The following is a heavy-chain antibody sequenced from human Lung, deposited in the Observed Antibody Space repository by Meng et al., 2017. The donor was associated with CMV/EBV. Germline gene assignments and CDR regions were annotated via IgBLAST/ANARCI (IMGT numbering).Heavy chain of an antibody. D-gene: IGHD6-6*01. CDR3: VKDRFEYSSSSVYFDS. CDR2: IWFDGTNE. J-gene: IGHJ4*02. CDR1: GFTFNKYG. Sequence: GGSLRLXCAASGFTFNKYGMHWVRQAPGKGPEWVAVIWFDGTNEYYADSVKGRFTISRDNSKNTLFLQLTGLRVEDTAVYYCVKDRFEYSSSSVYFDSWGQGNLVTVSS. V-gene: IGHV3-33*06.